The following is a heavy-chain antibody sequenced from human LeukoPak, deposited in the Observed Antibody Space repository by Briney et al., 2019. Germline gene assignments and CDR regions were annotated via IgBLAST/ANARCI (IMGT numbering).Heavy chain of an antibody. V-gene: IGHV1-69*06. D-gene: IGHD2-2*01. CDR3: ARRAPICSSTSCYPRFDY. J-gene: IGHJ4*02. CDR2: IIPIFGTA. CDR1: GGTFSSYA. Sequence: SVKVSCKASGGTFSSYAISWVRQAPGQGLEWMGGIIPIFGTANYAQKFQGRVTITADKSTSTAYMELSRLSSDDTAVYYCARRAPICSSTSCYPRFDYWGQGTLVTVSS.